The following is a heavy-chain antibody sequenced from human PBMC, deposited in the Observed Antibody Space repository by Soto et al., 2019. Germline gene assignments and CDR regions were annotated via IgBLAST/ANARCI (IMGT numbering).Heavy chain of an antibody. Sequence: GGSLRLSCAASGFTFSSYSMSWVRQAPGKGLEWVSAISGSGGSTYYADSVKGRFTISRDNSKNTLYLQMNSLRAEDTALYYCAKKMIDAYYYDSSGPWGQGTLVTVSS. D-gene: IGHD3-22*01. CDR3: AKKMIDAYYYDSSGP. CDR2: ISGSGGST. J-gene: IGHJ5*02. CDR1: GFTFSSYS. V-gene: IGHV3-23*01.